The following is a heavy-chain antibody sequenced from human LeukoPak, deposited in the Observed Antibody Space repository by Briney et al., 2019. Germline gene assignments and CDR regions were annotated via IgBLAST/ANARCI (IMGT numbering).Heavy chain of an antibody. Sequence: PGRSLRLSCAASGFTFSSYGMHWVRQAPGKGLEWVAVIWHDGSNKFYTDSVKGRFTISRDISKNTLYLQMNSLRAEDTAVYYCARESLMVRGVVDYWGQGTLVTVSS. CDR1: GFTFSSYG. CDR2: IWHDGSNK. D-gene: IGHD3-10*01. V-gene: IGHV3-33*01. CDR3: ARESLMVRGVVDY. J-gene: IGHJ4*02.